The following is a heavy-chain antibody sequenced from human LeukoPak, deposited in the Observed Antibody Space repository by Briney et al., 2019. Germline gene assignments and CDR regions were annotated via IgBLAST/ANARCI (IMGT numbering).Heavy chain of an antibody. D-gene: IGHD6-19*01. Sequence: SVKVSCKASGGTFSNCAVSWVRQAPGQGVEWMGGFIPVFGPANYAQKFQGRVTITADESTSTAYMDLSSLRSEDTAVYYCARAGEVYNSGSYLEYWGQGTLVTVSS. CDR2: FIPVFGPA. CDR1: GGTFSNCA. CDR3: ARAGEVYNSGSYLEY. V-gene: IGHV1-69*13. J-gene: IGHJ4*02.